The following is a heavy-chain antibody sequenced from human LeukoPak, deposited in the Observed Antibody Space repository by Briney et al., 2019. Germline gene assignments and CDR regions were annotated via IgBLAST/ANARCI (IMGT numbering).Heavy chain of an antibody. V-gene: IGHV4-61*02. J-gene: IGHJ6*02. CDR2: IYTSGST. CDR1: GGSISSGGYY. D-gene: IGHD1-26*01. Sequence: SETLSLTCTVSGGSISSGGYYWSWIRQPAGKGLEWIGRIYTSGSTNYNPSLKSRVTISVDTSKNQFSLKLSSVTAADTAVYYCARDPGGSYPRMGYYGMDVWGQGTTVTVSS. CDR3: ARDPGGSYPRMGYYGMDV.